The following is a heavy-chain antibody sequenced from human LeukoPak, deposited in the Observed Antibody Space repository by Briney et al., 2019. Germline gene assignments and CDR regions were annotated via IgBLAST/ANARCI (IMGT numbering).Heavy chain of an antibody. CDR2: INSDGSST. Sequence: PGGSLRLSCAASGFTFSCYWMHWVRQAPGKGLVWVSRINSDGSSTSYADSVKGRFTISRDNAMNTLYVQMNSLRAEDTAVYYCARGSSSGWFLDYWGQGTLVTVSS. CDR3: ARGSSSGWFLDY. J-gene: IGHJ4*02. V-gene: IGHV3-74*01. CDR1: GFTFSCYW. D-gene: IGHD6-19*01.